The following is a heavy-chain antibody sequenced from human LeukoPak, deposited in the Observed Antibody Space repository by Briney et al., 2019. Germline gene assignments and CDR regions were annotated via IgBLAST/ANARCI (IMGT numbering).Heavy chain of an antibody. CDR3: ARAGLGGHYIDY. D-gene: IGHD2-15*01. CDR2: VSGSDENK. V-gene: IGHV3-11*01. Sequence: GGSLRLSCAASGFTFSNYYMTWIRQAPGQGLEWISYVSGSDENKYYAGSVRGRFAISRDNAEKSLFLQMSNVRAEDTAVYYCARAGLGGHYIDYWGQGTLVTVSS. J-gene: IGHJ4*02. CDR1: GFTFSNYY.